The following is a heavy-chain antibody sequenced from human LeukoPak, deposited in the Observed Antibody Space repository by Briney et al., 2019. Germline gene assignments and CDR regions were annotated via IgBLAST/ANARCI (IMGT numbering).Heavy chain of an antibody. CDR1: GFTVSSNY. J-gene: IGHJ4*02. V-gene: IGHV3-66*02. Sequence: GGSLRLSCAASGFTVSSNYMSWVRQAPGKGLEWVSVIYSGGSTYYEDSVKGRFTISRDNSKNTLYLQMNSLRAEDTAVYYCARDLRGGYQDDYWGQGTLVTVSS. D-gene: IGHD3-22*01. CDR2: IYSGGST. CDR3: ARDLRGGYQDDY.